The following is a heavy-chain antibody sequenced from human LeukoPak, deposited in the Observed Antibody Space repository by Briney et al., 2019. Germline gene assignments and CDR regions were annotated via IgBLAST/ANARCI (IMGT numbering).Heavy chain of an antibody. D-gene: IGHD6-19*01. CDR2: ISYDGSNK. CDR1: GFTFSIYG. V-gene: IGHV3-30*18. CDR3: AKVPQWLVHWFDP. J-gene: IGHJ5*02. Sequence: PGGSLRLSCAASGFTFSIYGMRWVRQAPGKGLEWVAVISYDGSNKYYTDSVKGRFTISRDNSKNTLYLQMNILRAEDTAVYYCAKVPQWLVHWFDPWGQGTLVTVSS.